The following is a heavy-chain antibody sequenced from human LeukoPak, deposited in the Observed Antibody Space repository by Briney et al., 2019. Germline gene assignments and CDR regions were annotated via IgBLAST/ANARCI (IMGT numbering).Heavy chain of an antibody. Sequence: PGGSLRLSCAASGFTFSYHWMHWVRQVPGKGLVWVSRIDGGGSTINYADSVKGQFTISRDSSKSTLYLQMNSLRAEDTAVYFCAKGGPQFFDYWGQGSLVTVSS. CDR1: GFTFSYHW. V-gene: IGHV3-74*01. CDR3: AKGGPQFFDY. D-gene: IGHD5-24*01. J-gene: IGHJ4*02. CDR2: IDGGGSTI.